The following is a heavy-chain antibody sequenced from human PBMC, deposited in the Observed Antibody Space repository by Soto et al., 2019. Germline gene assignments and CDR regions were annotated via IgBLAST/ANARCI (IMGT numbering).Heavy chain of an antibody. CDR2: ISAYNGNT. J-gene: IGHJ6*02. CDR3: ARVRSSSSSYYYGMDV. V-gene: IGHV1-18*04. CDR1: GYTFTSYG. Sequence: GASVKVSCKASGYTFTSYGISWVRQAPGQGLEWMGWISAYNGNTNYAQKPQGRVTMTTDTSTSTAYMELRSLRSDDTAVYYCARVRSSSSSYYYGMDVWGQGTTVTVSS. D-gene: IGHD6-6*01.